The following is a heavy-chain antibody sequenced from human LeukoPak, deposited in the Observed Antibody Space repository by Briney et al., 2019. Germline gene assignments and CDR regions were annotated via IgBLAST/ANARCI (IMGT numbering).Heavy chain of an antibody. CDR3: VTYYYGSSAPKRNY. Sequence: SETLSLTCAVYGGSFSGYYWSWIRQPPGKGLEWIGEINHSGSTNYNPSLRSRVTISGDTTKKQFSLKLSSVTAADTAVYYCVTYYYGSSAPKRNYWGQGILVTVSS. CDR2: INHSGST. V-gene: IGHV4-34*01. D-gene: IGHD3-22*01. J-gene: IGHJ4*02. CDR1: GGSFSGYY.